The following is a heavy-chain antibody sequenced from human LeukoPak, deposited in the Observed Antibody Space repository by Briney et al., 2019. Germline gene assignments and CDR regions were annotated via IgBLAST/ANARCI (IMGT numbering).Heavy chain of an antibody. CDR3: ATARYYYDSSGYYSHYFDY. CDR2: INPNSGGT. CDR1: GYTFTGYY. J-gene: IGHJ4*02. Sequence: AXVKVSCKASGYTFTGYYMHWVRQAPGQGLEWMGWINPNSGGTNYAQKFQGRVTITRDTSISTAYMELSRLRSDDTAVYYCATARYYYDSSGYYSHYFDYWGQGTLVTVSS. V-gene: IGHV1-2*02. D-gene: IGHD3-22*01.